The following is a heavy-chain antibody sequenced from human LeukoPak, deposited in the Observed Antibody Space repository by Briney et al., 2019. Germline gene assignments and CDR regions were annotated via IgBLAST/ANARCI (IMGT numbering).Heavy chain of an antibody. V-gene: IGHV3-7*03. D-gene: IGHD1-26*01. CDR3: ARVGWELLILHFAP. CDR1: GFTFSDKW. Sequence: GGSLRLSCVASGFTFSDKWMSWVRQAPGKGPEWVASIKKGGSQKYYVDSVRGRFTISRDNAQNSLYLQMNRLRVEDTAIYACARVGWELLILHFAPWGQGTLVTVSS. CDR2: IKKGGSQK. J-gene: IGHJ5*02.